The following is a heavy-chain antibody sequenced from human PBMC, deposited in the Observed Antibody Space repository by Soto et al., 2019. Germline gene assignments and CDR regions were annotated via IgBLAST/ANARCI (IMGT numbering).Heavy chain of an antibody. Sequence: SEALSLICIVSGESISSSSYYWGWIRQPPGKGLEWIGSIYYSGRTYYNPSFKSRVTISIDTSKNQFSLKLSSVTATDTAVSYCARQRTTLLNKVYFDHWGQGAVVAVSP. V-gene: IGHV4-39*01. D-gene: IGHD1-1*01. CDR1: GESISSSSYY. CDR2: IYYSGRT. CDR3: ARQRTTLLNKVYFDH. J-gene: IGHJ4*02.